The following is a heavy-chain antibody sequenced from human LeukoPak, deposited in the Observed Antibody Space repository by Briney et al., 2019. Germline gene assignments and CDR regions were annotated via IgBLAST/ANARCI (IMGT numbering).Heavy chain of an antibody. CDR2: ISGSGGST. J-gene: IGHJ4*02. D-gene: IGHD3-22*01. V-gene: IGHV3-23*01. CDR3: AKLSILYYYDSSPSDY. Sequence: QSGGSLRLSCAASGFTFSSYAMSWVRQAPGKGLEWVSAISGSGGSTYYADSVKGRFTISRDNSKNTLYLQMNSLRAEDTAVYYCAKLSILYYYDSSPSDYWGQGTLVTVSS. CDR1: GFTFSSYA.